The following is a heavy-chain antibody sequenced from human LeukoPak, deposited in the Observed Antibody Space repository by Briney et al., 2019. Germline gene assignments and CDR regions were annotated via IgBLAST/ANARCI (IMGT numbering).Heavy chain of an antibody. V-gene: IGHV1-69*13. J-gene: IGHJ6*03. CDR2: IIPIFGTA. Sequence: VASVKVSCKASGGTFSSYAISWVRQAPGQGLEWMGGIIPIFGTANYAQKFQGRVTITADESTSTAYMELSSLRSEDTAAYYCASVHYYYYMDVWGKGTTVTVSS. CDR1: GGTFSSYA. CDR3: ASVHYYYYMDV. D-gene: IGHD6-6*01.